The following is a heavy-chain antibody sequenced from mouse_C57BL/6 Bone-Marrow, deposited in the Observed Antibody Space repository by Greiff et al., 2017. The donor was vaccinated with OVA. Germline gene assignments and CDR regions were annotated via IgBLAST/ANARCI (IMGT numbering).Heavy chain of an antibody. D-gene: IGHD1-1*01. CDR3: ARIPLYYYGSSFFDY. CDR2: ISSGGSYT. J-gene: IGHJ2*01. Sequence: EVKLVESGGDLVKPGGSLKLSCAASGFTFSSYGMSWVRQTPDKRLEWVATISSGGSYTYYPDSVKGRFTISRDNATNTLYLQMSSLKSEDTAMYYCARIPLYYYGSSFFDYWGQGTTLTVSS. V-gene: IGHV5-6*01. CDR1: GFTFSSYG.